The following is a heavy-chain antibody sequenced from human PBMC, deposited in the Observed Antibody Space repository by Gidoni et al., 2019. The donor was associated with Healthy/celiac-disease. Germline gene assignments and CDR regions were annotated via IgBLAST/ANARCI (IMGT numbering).Heavy chain of an antibody. CDR2: ISGIGGST. J-gene: IGHJ4*01. Sequence: EVQLLASGGGLVQLGGSPRLSSAASGFTFTSHAMSWVSQAPGKELECITAISGIGGSTYYASSVKGWFTISRDNSKNSLYLQMNSLRAEDTAVYYCAKKTMLGISDYWGHGTLVTVSS. V-gene: IGHV3-23*01. CDR3: AKKTMLGISDY. D-gene: IGHD7-27*01. CDR1: GFTFTSHA.